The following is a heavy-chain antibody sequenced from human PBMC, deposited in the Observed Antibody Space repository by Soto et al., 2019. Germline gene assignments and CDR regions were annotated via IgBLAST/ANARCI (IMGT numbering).Heavy chain of an antibody. J-gene: IGHJ5*02. D-gene: IGHD1-26*01. CDR2: IYHSGST. Sequence: SETLSLTCAVSGYSISSGYYWGWIRQPPGKGLEWIGSIYHSGSTYYSPSLKSRVTISVDTSKNQFSLKLSSVTAADTAVYYCARGLVGAIATTWFDPWGQGTLVTVSS. V-gene: IGHV4-38-2*01. CDR1: GYSISSGYY. CDR3: ARGLVGAIATTWFDP.